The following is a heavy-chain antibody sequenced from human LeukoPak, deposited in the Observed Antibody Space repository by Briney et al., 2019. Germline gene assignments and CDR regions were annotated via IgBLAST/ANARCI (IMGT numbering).Heavy chain of an antibody. CDR1: GGSFSGYY. CDR3: ARDAGIAAAGTEAFDI. D-gene: IGHD6-13*01. V-gene: IGHV4-34*01. CDR2: INHSGST. Sequence: SETLSLTCAVYGGSFSGYYWSWIRQPPGKGLEWIGEINHSGSTNYNPSLKSRVTISVDTSTNQFSLKLSSVTAADTAVYYCARDAGIAAAGTEAFDIWGQGTMVTVSS. J-gene: IGHJ3*02.